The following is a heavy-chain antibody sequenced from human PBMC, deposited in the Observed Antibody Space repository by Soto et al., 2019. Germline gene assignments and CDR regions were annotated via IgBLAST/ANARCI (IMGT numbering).Heavy chain of an antibody. CDR2: ISFDGTKK. Sequence: QAHLVESGGGVVQPGRSLRLSCAASGFTFNIYALHWVRQAPGKGLEWVAVISFDGTKKYYSDSVKGRFNISRDNLKNTLYLQMNNLRVEDAALYFCAREDDYGYRYINYGLDVWGQGTTVTVSS. J-gene: IGHJ6*02. CDR1: GFTFNIYA. D-gene: IGHD4-17*01. V-gene: IGHV3-30-3*01. CDR3: AREDDYGYRYINYGLDV.